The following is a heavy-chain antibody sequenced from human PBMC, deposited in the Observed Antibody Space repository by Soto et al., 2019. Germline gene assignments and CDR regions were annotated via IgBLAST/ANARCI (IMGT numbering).Heavy chain of an antibody. D-gene: IGHD2-15*01. CDR1: GFTFSSYA. V-gene: IGHV3-30-3*01. Sequence: PGGSLRLSCAASGFTFSSYAMHWVRQAPGKGLEWVAVISYDGSNKYYADSVKGRFTISRDNSKNTLYLQMNSLRAEDTAVYYCARGVVGYCSGCSCYSVTDYYGMDVWGQGTKVTGSS. CDR2: ISYDGSNK. CDR3: ARGVVGYCSGCSCYSVTDYYGMDV. J-gene: IGHJ6*02.